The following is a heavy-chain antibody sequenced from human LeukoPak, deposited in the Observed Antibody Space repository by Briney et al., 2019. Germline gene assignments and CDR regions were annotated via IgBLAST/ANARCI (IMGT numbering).Heavy chain of an antibody. V-gene: IGHV3-7*01. J-gene: IGHJ4*02. CDR2: VDPDANTK. Sequence: GGSLRLSCAASGFTFSASWMTWVRQAPGRGLDWVANVDPDANTKNYLDSVKGRFTISRDNARNSLYLQMNSLRVEDTAIYYCARDPAYGALDYWGQGTLVTVSS. CDR3: ARDPAYGALDY. CDR1: GFTFSASW. D-gene: IGHD4-17*01.